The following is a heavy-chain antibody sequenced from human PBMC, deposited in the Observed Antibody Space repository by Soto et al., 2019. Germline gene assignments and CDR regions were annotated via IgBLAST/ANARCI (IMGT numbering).Heavy chain of an antibody. V-gene: IGHV1-69*02. Sequence: QVQLVQSGAEVKKPGSSVKVSCKASGGTFSSYTISWVLQAPGQGLEWMGRIIPILGIANYAQKFQGRVTITADKSTSTAYMELSSLRSEDTAVYYCATSLRQSPFDYWGQGTLVTVSS. CDR2: IIPILGIA. CDR1: GGTFSSYT. CDR3: ATSLRQSPFDY. J-gene: IGHJ4*02.